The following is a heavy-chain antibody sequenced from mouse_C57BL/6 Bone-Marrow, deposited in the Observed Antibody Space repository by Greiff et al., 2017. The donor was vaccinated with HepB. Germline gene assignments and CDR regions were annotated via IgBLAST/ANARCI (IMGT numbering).Heavy chain of an antibody. Sequence: VQLKQSGPVLVKPGASVKMSCKASGYTFTDYYMNWVKQSHGKSLEWIGVINPYNGVTSYNQKFKGKATLTVDKSASTAYMELNSLTSEDSAFYYCARWGLYAMDYGGQGTSVTVSS. CDR2: INPYNGVT. D-gene: IGHD3-1*01. J-gene: IGHJ4*01. CDR3: ARWGLYAMDY. V-gene: IGHV1-19*01. CDR1: GYTFTDYY.